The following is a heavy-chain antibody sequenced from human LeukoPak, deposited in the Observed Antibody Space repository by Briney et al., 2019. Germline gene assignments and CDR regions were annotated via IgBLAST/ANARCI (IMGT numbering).Heavy chain of an antibody. CDR1: GFTFSTYA. Sequence: GGSLRLSCAASGFTFSTYAMHWVRQGPGKGLEWVAVISYDGSNKYYADSVKGRFTISRDNSKNTRYLQMSSLSAEDTAVYYCARTTTPHYYGSGSYALGYWGQGTLVTVPS. CDR3: ARTTTPHYYGSGSYALGY. CDR2: ISYDGSNK. V-gene: IGHV3-30-3*01. J-gene: IGHJ4*02. D-gene: IGHD3-10*01.